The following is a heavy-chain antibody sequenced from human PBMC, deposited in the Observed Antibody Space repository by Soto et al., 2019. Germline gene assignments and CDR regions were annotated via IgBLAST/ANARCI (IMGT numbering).Heavy chain of an antibody. J-gene: IGHJ6*02. CDR2: ISYDGSNK. Sequence: QVQLVESGGGVVQPGRSLRLSCAASGFTFSSYAMHWVRQAPGKGLEWVAVISYDGSNKYYADSVKGRFTISGDNSNNTLYLEMNSLRAEDTAVYYCARDEKVCSPFDVWGQGTTVTVS. CDR3: ARDEKVCSPFDV. CDR1: GFTFSSYA. V-gene: IGHV3-30*14. D-gene: IGHD2-8*01.